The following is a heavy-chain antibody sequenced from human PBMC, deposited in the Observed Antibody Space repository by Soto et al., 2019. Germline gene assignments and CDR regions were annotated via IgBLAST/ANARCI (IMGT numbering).Heavy chain of an antibody. V-gene: IGHV4-34*01. CDR3: ARGCQEGWNYYYGMDL. J-gene: IGHJ6*02. D-gene: IGHD3-3*01. CDR2: INHSGRT. Sequence: SETLSLTCAVYGGSFSGYYWSWIRQPPGKGLEWIGEINHSGRTNYNPSFKSRVTISVDTSKNQFSLKLSSVTAADTAVYYCARGCQEGWNYYYGMDLWGQGTTVTVSS. CDR1: GGSFSGYY.